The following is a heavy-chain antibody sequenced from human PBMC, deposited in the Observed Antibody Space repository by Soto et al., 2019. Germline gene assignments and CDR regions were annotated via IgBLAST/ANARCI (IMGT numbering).Heavy chain of an antibody. Sequence: GGSLRLSCAASGLTFITYGMHWVRQAPGKGLEWVAVIWYDGSNKYYADSVKGRFTISRDNSKNTLYLQMNNLRAEDTAVYYCARSPAGYSYGYGADCWGQGTLVTVSS. V-gene: IGHV3-33*01. CDR3: ARSPAGYSYGYGADC. CDR1: GLTFITYG. J-gene: IGHJ4*02. D-gene: IGHD5-18*01. CDR2: IWYDGSNK.